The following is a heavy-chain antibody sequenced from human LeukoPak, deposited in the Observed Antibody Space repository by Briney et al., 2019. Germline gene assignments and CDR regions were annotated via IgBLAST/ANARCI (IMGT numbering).Heavy chain of an antibody. CDR3: ARDPPRRGFDY. J-gene: IGHJ4*02. CDR1: GYSFTSYW. CDR2: INPADSDT. Sequence: GESLKISCKTSGYSFTSYWIAWVRQIPGKGLEWVGIINPADSDTRYSLSLQGQVTISADRSISTAYLQWSSLKASDTAIYYCARDPPRRGFDYWGQGTLVTVSS. V-gene: IGHV5-51*01.